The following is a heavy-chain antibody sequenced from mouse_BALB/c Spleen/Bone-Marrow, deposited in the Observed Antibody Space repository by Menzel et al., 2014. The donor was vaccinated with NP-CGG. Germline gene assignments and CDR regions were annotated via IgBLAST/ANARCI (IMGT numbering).Heavy chain of an antibody. J-gene: IGHJ2*01. CDR2: INPGSGGT. CDR1: GYAFTNYL. D-gene: IGHD2-10*01. Sequence: QVQLKESGAELVRPGTSVKVSCKASGYAFTNYLIEWVKQRPGQGLEWIGVINPGSGGTNYNEKFKGKATLTAEKSSSTTYMQLSSLTSDDSAVYFCARGAYYGNYFDYWGQGTTLTVSS. V-gene: IGHV1-54*01. CDR3: ARGAYYGNYFDY.